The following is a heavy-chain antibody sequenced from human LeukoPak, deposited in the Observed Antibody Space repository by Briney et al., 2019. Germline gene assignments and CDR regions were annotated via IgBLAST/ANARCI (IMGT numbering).Heavy chain of an antibody. Sequence: PGGSLRLSCAASGFTFISYWMHWVRQAPGKGLVWVSRITSDGGSTSQVDSVKGRFTISRDNAKNTLYLQMDSLRGEDTAVYYCARGTSTSFDHWGQGTLVTVSS. D-gene: IGHD2-2*01. J-gene: IGHJ4*02. CDR3: ARGTSTSFDH. V-gene: IGHV3-74*01. CDR1: GFTFISYW. CDR2: ITSDGGST.